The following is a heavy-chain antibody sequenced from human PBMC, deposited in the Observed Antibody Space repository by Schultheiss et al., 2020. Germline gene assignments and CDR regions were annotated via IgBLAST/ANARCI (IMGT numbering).Heavy chain of an antibody. D-gene: IGHD4-17*01. CDR1: GFTFNTFW. Sequence: GGSLRLSCAASGFTFNTFWMSWVRQAPGKGLEWVANIQQDGSEKNYVDSVKGRFTISRDNSKNTLYLQMNSLRAEDTAVYYCARGEERLRGRTTASRPHFDYWGQGTLVTVSS. CDR3: ARGEERLRGRTTASRPHFDY. V-gene: IGHV3-7*01. J-gene: IGHJ4*02. CDR2: IQQDGSEK.